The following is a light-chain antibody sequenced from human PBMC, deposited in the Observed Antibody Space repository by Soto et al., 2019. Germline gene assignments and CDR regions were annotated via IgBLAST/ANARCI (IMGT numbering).Light chain of an antibody. J-gene: IGKJ4*01. CDR1: QSITTY. CDR3: QQIYSAPLT. V-gene: IGKV1-39*01. CDR2: AAS. Sequence: DIQMTQSPSSLSASVGDRVTITCRASQSITTYLNWYRQKPGKAPKLLIYAASSLQSGVPSRFSGSGSETEFTLSISSLQPEDFATYFCQQIYSAPLTFGGGNQVEIK.